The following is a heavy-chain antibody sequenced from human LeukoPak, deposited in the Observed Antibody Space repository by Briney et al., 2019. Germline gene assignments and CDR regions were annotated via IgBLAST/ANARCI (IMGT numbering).Heavy chain of an antibody. CDR2: IYSGGST. V-gene: IGHV3-53*01. D-gene: IGHD1-26*01. CDR1: GFTVSSNY. Sequence: PGGSLRLSCAASGFTVSSNYMSWVRQAPGKGLEWVSVIYSGGSTYYADSVKGRSTISRDNSKNTLYLQMNSLRAEDTAVYYCAKDYSGSYFDYWGQGTLVTVSS. J-gene: IGHJ4*02. CDR3: AKDYSGSYFDY.